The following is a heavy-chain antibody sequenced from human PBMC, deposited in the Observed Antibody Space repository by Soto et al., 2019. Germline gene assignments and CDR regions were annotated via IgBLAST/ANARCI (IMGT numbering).Heavy chain of an antibody. V-gene: IGHV1-2*02. D-gene: IGHD6-6*01. CDR3: ARDGIAARPYYYGMDV. J-gene: IGHJ6*02. Sequence: QVQLVQSGAEVKKPGASVKVSCKAAGYTFTGYYMHWVRQAPGQGLEWMGWINPNSGGTNYAQKFQGRVTMTRDTSISTAYMELSRLRSDDTAVYYCARDGIAARPYYYGMDVWGQGTTVTVSS. CDR2: INPNSGGT. CDR1: GYTFTGYY.